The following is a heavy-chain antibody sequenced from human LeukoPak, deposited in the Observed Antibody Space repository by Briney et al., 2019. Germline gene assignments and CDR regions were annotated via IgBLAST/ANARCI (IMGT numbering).Heavy chain of an antibody. V-gene: IGHV1-69*01. D-gene: IGHD5-12*01. J-gene: IGHJ6*02. CDR2: IIPIFGTA. CDR3: ARKSEGAWDIVATTAPYGMDV. Sequence: AAVKVACNACGGTCNSDAISGVRQAPGQGLEWMGGIIPIFGTANYAQKFQGRVTITADESTSTAYMELSSLRSEDTSVYYCARKSEGAWDIVATTAPYGMDVWGQGTTVTVSS. CDR1: GGTCNSDA.